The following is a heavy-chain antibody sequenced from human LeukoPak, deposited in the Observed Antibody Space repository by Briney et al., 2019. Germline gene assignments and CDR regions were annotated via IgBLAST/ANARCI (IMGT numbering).Heavy chain of an antibody. J-gene: IGHJ4*02. D-gene: IGHD3-22*01. CDR2: IRYDGSNK. V-gene: IGHV3-30*02. CDR3: ARGEDYDSFPPQYYFDY. Sequence: GGSLRLSCAASGFTFSSYGMHWVRQAPGKGLEWVAFIRYDGSNKYYADSVKGRFTISRDNSKNTLYLQMNSLRAEDTAVYYCARGEDYDSFPPQYYFDYWGQGTLVTVSS. CDR1: GFTFSSYG.